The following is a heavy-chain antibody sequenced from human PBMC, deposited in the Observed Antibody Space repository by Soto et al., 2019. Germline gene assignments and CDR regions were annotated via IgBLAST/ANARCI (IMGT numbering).Heavy chain of an antibody. CDR1: GFIFSKHG. J-gene: IGHJ4*02. V-gene: IGHV3-30*18. CDR3: VKDFSASVRGSYQYYFDH. Sequence: QVNLVESGGGVVQPGRSLRLSCAASGFIFSKHGMFWVRQAPGKGLEWVAVVHYDGSKEWYADSVKGRFSVSKDNSKNMVYLQMNSLTDEDTGMYYCVKDFSASVRGSYQYYFDHWGQGPLVTVSP. CDR2: VHYDGSKE. D-gene: IGHD3-16*02.